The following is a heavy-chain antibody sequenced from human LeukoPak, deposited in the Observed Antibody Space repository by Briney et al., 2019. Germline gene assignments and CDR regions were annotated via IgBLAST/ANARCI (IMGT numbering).Heavy chain of an antibody. V-gene: IGHV1-69*13. Sequence: SVKVSCKTSGGTFSRHAISWVRQAPGQGLEWMGGITPMFGTANYAQKFQGRVTITADESTSTAYMELSSLRSEDTAVYYCVRGLDYWGQGTLVTVSS. CDR1: GGTFSRHA. CDR2: ITPMFGTA. J-gene: IGHJ4*02. CDR3: VRGLDY.